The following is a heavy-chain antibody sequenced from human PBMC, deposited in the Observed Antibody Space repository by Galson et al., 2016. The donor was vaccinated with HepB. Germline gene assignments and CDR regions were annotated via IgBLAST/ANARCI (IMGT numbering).Heavy chain of an antibody. D-gene: IGHD6-19*01. Sequence: SETLSLTCAVSGDSVTSGSYYWGWIRQTPGKGLEWIGSIYYNGRTYYNPSLKSRVTISVDTSKNQFWLRLSSVTGADAAVYFCASGISVAGDITYKAMDVWGQGTRVTVSS. CDR3: ASGISVAGDITYKAMDV. V-gene: IGHV4-39*01. J-gene: IGHJ6*02. CDR2: IYYNGRT. CDR1: GDSVTSGSYY.